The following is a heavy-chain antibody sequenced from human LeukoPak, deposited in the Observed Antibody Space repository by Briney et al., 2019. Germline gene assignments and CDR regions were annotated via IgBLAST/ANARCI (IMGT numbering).Heavy chain of an antibody. CDR1: GGSISSYY. V-gene: IGHV4-59*01. CDR2: IYYSGST. D-gene: IGHD2-15*01. Sequence: SETLSLTCTVSGGSISSYYWSWIRQPPGKGLEWIEYIYYSGSTNYNPSLKSRVTISVDTSKNQFSLKLSSVTAADTAVYYCARGGDCSGGSCNNWFDPWGQGTPVTVSS. J-gene: IGHJ5*02. CDR3: ARGGDCSGGSCNNWFDP.